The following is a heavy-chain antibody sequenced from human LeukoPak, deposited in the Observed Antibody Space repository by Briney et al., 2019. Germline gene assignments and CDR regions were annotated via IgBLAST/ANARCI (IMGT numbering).Heavy chain of an antibody. CDR1: GLSFSTKW. CDR2: MDQDGSAR. J-gene: IGHJ4*02. D-gene: IGHD3-9*01. V-gene: IGHV3-7*01. CDR3: ASLIGSATRWNY. Sequence: GGSLRLSCVASGLSFSTKWMSWVRQAPGKGLEWVASMDQDGSARHYLDSVKGRFTISRDNAKNSLFLQMNSLRADDTAVYYCASLIGSATRWNYWGQGILVTVSS.